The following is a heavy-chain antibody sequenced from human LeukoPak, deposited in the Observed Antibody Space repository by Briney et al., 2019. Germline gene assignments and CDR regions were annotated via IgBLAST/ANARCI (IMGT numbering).Heavy chain of an antibody. J-gene: IGHJ2*01. D-gene: IGHD2-2*01. CDR1: GGSISSSSYY. Sequence: SETLSLTCTVSGGSISSSSYYWGWTRQPPGKGLEWIGSIYYSGSTYYNPSLKSRVTISVDTSKNQFSLKLSSVTAADTAVYYCARYLLPAATQYFDLRGRGTLVTVSS. V-gene: IGHV4-39*01. CDR3: ARYLLPAATQYFDL. CDR2: IYYSGST.